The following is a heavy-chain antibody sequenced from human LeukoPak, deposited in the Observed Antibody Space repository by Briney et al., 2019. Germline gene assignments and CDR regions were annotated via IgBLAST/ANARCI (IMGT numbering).Heavy chain of an antibody. CDR1: GFTFSSHG. Sequence: GGSLRLSCAASGFTFSSHGMHWVRKAPGKGLEWVAFIRYDGSNKYYADSVKGRFTISRDNSKNTLYLQMNSLRAEDTAVYYCAKDLTTGTLSFDYWGQGTLVTVSS. CDR2: IRYDGSNK. V-gene: IGHV3-30*02. D-gene: IGHD1-1*01. CDR3: AKDLTTGTLSFDY. J-gene: IGHJ4*02.